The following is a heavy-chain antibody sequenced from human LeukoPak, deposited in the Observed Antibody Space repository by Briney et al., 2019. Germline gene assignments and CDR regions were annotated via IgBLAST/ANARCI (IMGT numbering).Heavy chain of an antibody. Sequence: GGSLRLSCAASGFTFNNSWMHWVRQAPGKGLVWVSRINSDGTRSYADSVKGRFTISRDNAKNTLFLQMNSLRVEDTAVYFCASPRSGDRGGYHDPCDIWGQGTMVTVSS. CDR2: INSDGTR. D-gene: IGHD3-22*01. J-gene: IGHJ3*02. V-gene: IGHV3-74*01. CDR3: ASPRSGDRGGYHDPCDI. CDR1: GFTFNNSW.